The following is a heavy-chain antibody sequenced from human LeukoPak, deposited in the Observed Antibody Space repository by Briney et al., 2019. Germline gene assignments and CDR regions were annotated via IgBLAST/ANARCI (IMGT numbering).Heavy chain of an antibody. CDR1: GYTFTGYY. D-gene: IGHD4-17*01. Sequence: HWASVKVSCTASGYTFTGYYMHWVRQAPGQGLEWMGWINPNSGGTNYAQKVQGRVTMTRDTSINTAYMELSRLRSDDTAVYYCARDRAGDGDYSPYAPDFDYWGQGTLVTGSS. CDR3: ARDRAGDGDYSPYAPDFDY. V-gene: IGHV1-2*02. J-gene: IGHJ4*02. CDR2: INPNSGGT.